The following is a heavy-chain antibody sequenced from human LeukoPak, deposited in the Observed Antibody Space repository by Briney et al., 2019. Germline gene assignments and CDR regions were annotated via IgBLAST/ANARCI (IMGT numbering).Heavy chain of an antibody. D-gene: IGHD2-15*01. CDR2: INHTGST. V-gene: IGHV4-34*01. CDR1: GGAFSGYY. Sequence: SQTLSLTCAVYGGAFSGYYLSWIRQPPAKGLEWTGEINHTGSTNYNPSPKSRVTISVATPKNQFSLNLTSGRAADTARSNRWRGRGRKDYWGQGKLGTVSS. CDR3: WRGRGRKDY. J-gene: IGHJ4*02.